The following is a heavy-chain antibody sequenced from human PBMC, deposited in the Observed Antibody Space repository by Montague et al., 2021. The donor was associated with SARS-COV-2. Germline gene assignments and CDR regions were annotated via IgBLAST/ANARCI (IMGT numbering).Heavy chain of an antibody. CDR2: ISYDGSNK. D-gene: IGHD3-10*01. V-gene: IGHV3-30*14. CDR3: ARESSQFFGSGPLDY. CDR1: GFTFSSYA. J-gene: IGHJ4*02. Sequence: FRSFSCAASGFTFSSYAMHWVRQAPGKGLEWVAVISYDGSNKYYADSLKGRFTISRDNSKNTVYLQMNSLRAEDTAVYFWARESSQFFGSGPLDYWSQGSLVTVSS.